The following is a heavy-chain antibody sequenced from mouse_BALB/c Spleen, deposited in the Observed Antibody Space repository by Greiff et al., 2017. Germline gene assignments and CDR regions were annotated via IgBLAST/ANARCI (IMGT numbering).Heavy chain of an antibody. Sequence: VQLQESGPGLVAPSQSLSITCTVSGFSLTSYGVHWVRQPPGKGLEWLGVIWAGGSTNYNSALMSRLSISKDNSKSQVFLKMNSLQTDDTAMYYCARGELQGAWFAYWGQGTLVTVSA. J-gene: IGHJ3*01. CDR1: GFSLTSYG. CDR2: IWAGGST. CDR3: ARGELQGAWFAY. D-gene: IGHD1-1*01. V-gene: IGHV2-9*02.